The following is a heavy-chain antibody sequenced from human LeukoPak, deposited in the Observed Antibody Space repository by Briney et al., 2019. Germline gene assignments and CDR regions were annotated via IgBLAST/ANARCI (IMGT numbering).Heavy chain of an antibody. CDR2: INLSGST. D-gene: IGHD3-3*01. Sequence: SETLSLTCAVYGGSFSGYYWSWIRQPPGKGLEWIGEINLSGSTNYNPSLKSRVTISVDTSKNQFSLKLSSVTAADTAVYYCARVAGLRFLEWLSPHYYMDVWGKGTTVTVSS. CDR1: GGSFSGYY. V-gene: IGHV4-34*01. CDR3: ARVAGLRFLEWLSPHYYMDV. J-gene: IGHJ6*03.